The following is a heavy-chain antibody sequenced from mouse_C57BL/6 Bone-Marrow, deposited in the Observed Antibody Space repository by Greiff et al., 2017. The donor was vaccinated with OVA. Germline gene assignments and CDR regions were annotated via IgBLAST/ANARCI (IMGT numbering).Heavy chain of an antibody. CDR3: ARSEDGYPMDY. CDR1: GYTFTDYY. CDR2: INPYNGGT. D-gene: IGHD2-3*01. J-gene: IGHJ4*01. Sequence: VQLKESGPVLVKPGASVKMSCKASGYTFTDYYMNWVKQSHGKSLEWIGVINPYNGGTSYNQKFKGKATLTVDKSSSTAYMELNSLTSEDSAVYYCARSEDGYPMDYWGQGTSVTVSS. V-gene: IGHV1-19*01.